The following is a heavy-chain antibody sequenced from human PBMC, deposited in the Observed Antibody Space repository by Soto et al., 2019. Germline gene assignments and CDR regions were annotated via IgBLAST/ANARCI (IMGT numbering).Heavy chain of an antibody. CDR1: GFTFGSFS. CDR3: AREYCSSGRCYSYYVDY. D-gene: IGHD2-15*01. Sequence: GGSLRLSCAASGFTFGSFSLNWVRQAPGKGLEWVAYISGRGGTIYYADSVKGRFTISRDNANNSLYLQMNSLKDEDTAVYYCAREYCSSGRCYSYYVDYWGQGTLVTVSS. CDR2: ISGRGGTI. J-gene: IGHJ4*02. V-gene: IGHV3-48*02.